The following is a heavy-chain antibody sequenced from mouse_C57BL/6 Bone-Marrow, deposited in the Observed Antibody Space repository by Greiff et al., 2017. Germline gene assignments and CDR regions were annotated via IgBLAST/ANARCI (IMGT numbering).Heavy chain of an antibody. CDR1: GFTFTAYY. CDR3: ARYMRDFDY. V-gene: IGHV7-3*01. Sequence: EVHLVESGGGLVQPGGSLSLSCAASGFTFTAYYMSWVRQPPGKALEWLGFIRNKANGYTTEYSASVKGRFTISRDNSQSILYLQMNALRAEDSATYYCARYMRDFDYWGQGTTLTVSS. J-gene: IGHJ2*01. CDR2: IRNKANGYTT.